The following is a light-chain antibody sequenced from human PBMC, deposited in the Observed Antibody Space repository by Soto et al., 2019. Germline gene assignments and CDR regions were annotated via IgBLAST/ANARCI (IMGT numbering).Light chain of an antibody. Sequence: DIQMTQSPSTLSASVGDRVTITCRASQSISSWLAWYQQKPGKAPKLLIYDASILESGVPSRFSGSGSGPEFTLTISSLQPDDFATYYRQQYNSYSWTFGQGTKVEIK. CDR1: QSISSW. J-gene: IGKJ1*01. CDR3: QQYNSYSWT. V-gene: IGKV1-5*01. CDR2: DAS.